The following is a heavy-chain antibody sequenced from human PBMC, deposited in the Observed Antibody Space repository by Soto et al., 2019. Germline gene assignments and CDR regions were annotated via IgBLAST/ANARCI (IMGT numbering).Heavy chain of an antibody. D-gene: IGHD3-9*01. CDR1: GYTFNTLY. V-gene: IGHV1-46*02. Sequence: ASVKVSCKASGYTFNTLYIHWVRQAPGQGLEWMGIINPSGGSTTYAQKFQGRVTMTRDTSTSTVYMELSSLRSEDTALYYCARSDFDWLSQARYYFDYWGQGTLVTVSS. CDR2: INPSGGST. CDR3: ARSDFDWLSQARYYFDY. J-gene: IGHJ4*02.